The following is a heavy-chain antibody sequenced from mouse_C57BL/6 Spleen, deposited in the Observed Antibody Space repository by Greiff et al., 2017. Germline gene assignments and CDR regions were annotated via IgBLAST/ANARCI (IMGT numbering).Heavy chain of an antibody. J-gene: IGHJ1*03. CDR1: GYAFSSYW. CDR3: ARYYYGSSYDWYFDV. D-gene: IGHD1-1*01. Sequence: QVQLQQSGAELVKPGASVKISCKASGYAFSSYWMNWVKQRPGKGLEWIGQIYPGNGDTNYNGKFKGKATLTADKSSSTAYMQLSILTAEDSAVYFCARYYYGSSYDWYFDVWGTGTTVTVSS. CDR2: IYPGNGDT. V-gene: IGHV1-80*01.